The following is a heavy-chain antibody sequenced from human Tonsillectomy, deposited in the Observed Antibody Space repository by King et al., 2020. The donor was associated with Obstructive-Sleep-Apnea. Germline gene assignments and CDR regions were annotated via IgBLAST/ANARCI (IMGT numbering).Heavy chain of an antibody. Sequence: VQLQESGPGLVKPSQTLSLTCTVSGGSISSGGYYWSWIRQHPGKGLEWIGYIYYSGSTYYNPSLKSRVTIYVDTSKNQFSLKLSSVTAADTAVYYCARNLFLYGSGSYYAFDIWGQGTMVTVSS. CDR3: ARNLFLYGSGSYYAFDI. J-gene: IGHJ3*02. CDR1: GGSISSGGYY. CDR2: IYYSGST. D-gene: IGHD3-10*01. V-gene: IGHV4-31*03.